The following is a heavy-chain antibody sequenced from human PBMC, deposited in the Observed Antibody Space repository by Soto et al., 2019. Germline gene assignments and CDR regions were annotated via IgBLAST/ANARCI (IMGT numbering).Heavy chain of an antibody. Sequence: GASVKVSCKAIGYSFTSHYMHWVRQAPGQGLEWMGIINLSADRTSYAQKFQGRFTVTMDTSTSTVYMELGSLRSEDTAVYYCVRDPSSGYRSFDYWGQGTLVTVSS. CDR2: INLSADRT. CDR3: VRDPSSGYRSFDY. V-gene: IGHV1-46*03. J-gene: IGHJ4*02. D-gene: IGHD3-22*01. CDR1: GYSFTSHY.